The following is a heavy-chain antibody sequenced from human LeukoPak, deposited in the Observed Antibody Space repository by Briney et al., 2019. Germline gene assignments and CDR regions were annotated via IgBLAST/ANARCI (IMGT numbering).Heavy chain of an antibody. CDR3: AKRYCSSTSCYYDY. CDR1: GFTFSSHA. V-gene: IGHV3-23*01. Sequence: PGGSLRLSCAASGFTFSSHAMAWVRQAPGKGLEWVSAISGSGGSTYYADSVKGRFTISRDNSKNTLYLQMNSLRAEDTAVYYCAKRYCSSTSCYYDYWGQGTLVTVTS. J-gene: IGHJ4*02. D-gene: IGHD2-2*01. CDR2: ISGSGGST.